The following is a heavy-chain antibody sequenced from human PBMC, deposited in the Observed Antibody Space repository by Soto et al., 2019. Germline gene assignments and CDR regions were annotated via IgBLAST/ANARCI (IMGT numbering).Heavy chain of an antibody. Sequence: SXTRSLTCAVYGGSFSGYYGNWIRQSPGTGLEWIGAXSHSGXPHYHQSLKSXXTMTVDRXXNQFSLNLNSVTAPDTAVYSCASPMESPSGMAVWGKGTTVPVSS. CDR3: ASPMESPSGMAV. D-gene: IGHD3-10*01. V-gene: IGHV4-34*01. J-gene: IGHJ6*04. CDR1: GGSFSGYY. CDR2: XSHSGXP.